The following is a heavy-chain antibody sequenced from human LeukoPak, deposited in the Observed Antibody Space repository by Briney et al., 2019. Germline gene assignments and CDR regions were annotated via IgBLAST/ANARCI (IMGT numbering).Heavy chain of an antibody. CDR2: IKPTRGST. CDR3: ARVGGYNYGSYYFDD. CDR1: GYPFADSS. D-gene: IGHD3-10*01. V-gene: IGHV1-46*01. J-gene: IGHJ4*02. Sequence: ASVKVSCKASGYPFADSSLHWVRQTPGQGLEWMGMIKPTRGSTQYAQKFQGRVIMTGDTSTTTVYMEINSLTSDDMAVYFCARVGGYNYGSYYFDDWGQGTRVSVSS.